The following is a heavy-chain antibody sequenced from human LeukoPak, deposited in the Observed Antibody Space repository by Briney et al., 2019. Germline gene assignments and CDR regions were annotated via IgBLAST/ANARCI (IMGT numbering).Heavy chain of an antibody. CDR3: AKDISFDSSGNDY. CDR2: ISWTSGSI. Sequence: GGSLRLSCAASGFTFGDHAMHWVRHSPAKGLEWVSVISWTSGSIGYADSVKGRFTISRDNAKNSLYLQMNSLRAEDTALYYCAKDISFDSSGNDYWGQGTLVTVSS. CDR1: GFTFGDHA. D-gene: IGHD3-22*01. J-gene: IGHJ4*02. V-gene: IGHV3-9*01.